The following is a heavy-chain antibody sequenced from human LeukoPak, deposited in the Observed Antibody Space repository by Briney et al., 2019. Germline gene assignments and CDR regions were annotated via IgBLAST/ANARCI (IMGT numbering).Heavy chain of an antibody. CDR1: GYTFTSYY. V-gene: IGHV1-46*01. D-gene: IGHD3-10*01. Sequence: ASVKVSCKSSGYTFTSYYMYWVRQAPGQGLEWMGIINPSGGSTSYAQKFQGRVTMTRDPSTSTVYMELSSLRSEDTAVYYCARDSGMVRGTVDYWGQGTLVTVSS. CDR2: INPSGGST. J-gene: IGHJ4*02. CDR3: ARDSGMVRGTVDY.